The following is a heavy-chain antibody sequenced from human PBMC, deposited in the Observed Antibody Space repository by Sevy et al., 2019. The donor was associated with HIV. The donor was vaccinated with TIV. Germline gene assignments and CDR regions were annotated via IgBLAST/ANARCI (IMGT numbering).Heavy chain of an antibody. Sequence: GGSLRLSCAASGFTFSSYEMNWVRQAPGKGLEWVSYISNSGTTISYSYSVKGRFTISRDNARHSLYLQMNGLSAEETAVYYCARDLPPSATTVAHFDCWGQGTLVTVSS. CDR3: ARDLPPSATTVAHFDC. D-gene: IGHD4-17*01. V-gene: IGHV3-48*03. CDR1: GFTFSSYE. CDR2: ISNSGTTI. J-gene: IGHJ4*02.